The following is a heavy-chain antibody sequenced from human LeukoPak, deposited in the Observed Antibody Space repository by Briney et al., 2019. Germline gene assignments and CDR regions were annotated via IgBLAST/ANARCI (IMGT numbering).Heavy chain of an antibody. D-gene: IGHD6-19*01. Sequence: ASVKVSCMASGYTFTGYYMHWVRQAPGQGLEWMGWINPNTGGTNYAQKFQGRVTMTRDTTISTAYMELSRLTSDDTAVYYCASYPRYSSSPPFDYWGQGTLVTVSS. CDR2: INPNTGGT. CDR1: GYTFTGYY. J-gene: IGHJ4*02. V-gene: IGHV1-2*02. CDR3: ASYPRYSSSPPFDY.